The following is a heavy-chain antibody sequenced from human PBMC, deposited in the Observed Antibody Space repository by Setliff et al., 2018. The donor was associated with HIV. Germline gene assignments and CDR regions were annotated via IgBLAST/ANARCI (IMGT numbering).Heavy chain of an antibody. V-gene: IGHV2-5*01. D-gene: IGHD3-3*01. J-gene: IGHJ4*02. CDR1: GFSIGTLGMC. Sequence: SGPTLVNPTQTLTLTCTVSGFSIGTLGMCVGWIRQPPGKALEWLARIDWNDDKRYSPSLKSRLTITKDTSKNQVVLTMTNMDPVDTATYYCAHSFRYDFYLDYWGQGTLVTVSS. CDR3: AHSFRYDFYLDY. CDR2: IDWNDDK.